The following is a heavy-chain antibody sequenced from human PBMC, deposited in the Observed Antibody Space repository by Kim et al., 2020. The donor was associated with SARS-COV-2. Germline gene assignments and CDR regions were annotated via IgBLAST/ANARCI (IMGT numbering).Heavy chain of an antibody. CDR2: IIPNSGGT. Sequence: ASVKVSCKASGYTFNFYYMNWVRQAPGQGLEWMGWIIPNSGGTNYAQKFQGRVTMTRDTSISTAYMELSRLTPDDTAIYYCAREGYCSGGSCYSVDYWGQGTLVTVSS. J-gene: IGHJ4*02. CDR3: AREGYCSGGSCYSVDY. CDR1: GYTFNFYY. V-gene: IGHV1-2*02. D-gene: IGHD2-15*01.